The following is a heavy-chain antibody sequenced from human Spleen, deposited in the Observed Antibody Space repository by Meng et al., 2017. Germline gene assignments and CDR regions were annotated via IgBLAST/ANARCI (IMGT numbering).Heavy chain of an antibody. CDR1: GYSITGSYN. Sequence: SETLSLTCAVSGYSITGSYNWGWIRQSPGKGLEWIGSSYQSGSTYYNPSLKSRVTMSADTSKNQFSLPLTSVTAADTAVYYCAGGAVVTLIFYHAMDAWGQGTTVTVSS. CDR3: AGGAVVTLIFYHAMDA. D-gene: IGHD2-21*02. CDR2: SYQSGST. J-gene: IGHJ6*02. V-gene: IGHV4-38-2*01.